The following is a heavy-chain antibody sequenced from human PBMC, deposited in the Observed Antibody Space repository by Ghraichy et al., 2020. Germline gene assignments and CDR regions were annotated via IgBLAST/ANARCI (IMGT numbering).Heavy chain of an antibody. CDR2: IYYSGST. J-gene: IGHJ3*02. CDR1: GGSISSSSYY. D-gene: IGHD3-22*01. Sequence: SETLSLTCTVSGGSISSSSYYWGWIRQPPGKGLEWIGTIYYSGSTYYNPSLKSRLTISVDTSKNQFSLKLSSVTAADTAVYYCARDFTIPQRSSGPLGGDAFDIWGQGTMVTVSS. V-gene: IGHV4-39*07. CDR3: ARDFTIPQRSSGPLGGDAFDI.